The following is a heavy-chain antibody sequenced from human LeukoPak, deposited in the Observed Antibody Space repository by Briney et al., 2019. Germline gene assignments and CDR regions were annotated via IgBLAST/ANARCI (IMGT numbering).Heavy chain of an antibody. J-gene: IGHJ4*02. Sequence: GGALRLSCAASGFTFSSRWMGGVRQGPGKGLERVANIRNEGLTQYYLDSVRGRSTIYRDNAQDSLSLHMNTLRAEDSAVSFCARPGDYCFDLWGEGSLVIASS. CDR3: ARPGDYCFDL. V-gene: IGHV3-7*01. D-gene: IGHD4-17*01. CDR1: GFTFSSRW. CDR2: IRNEGLTQ.